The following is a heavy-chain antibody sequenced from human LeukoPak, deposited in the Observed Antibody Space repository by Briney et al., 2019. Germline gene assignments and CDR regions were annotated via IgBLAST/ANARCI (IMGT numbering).Heavy chain of an antibody. V-gene: IGHV3-7*04. J-gene: IGHJ5*02. Sequence: PGGSLRLSCAASGFTFSSSWMSWVRQAPGKGPEWVANIKHDGSEKYYVDSVKGRFTISRDNAKNSLYLQMNSLRAEDTAVYSCARGTSSSPNWFDPWGQGTLVTVSS. CDR3: ARGTSSSPNWFDP. CDR1: GFTFSSSW. CDR2: IKHDGSEK. D-gene: IGHD6-13*01.